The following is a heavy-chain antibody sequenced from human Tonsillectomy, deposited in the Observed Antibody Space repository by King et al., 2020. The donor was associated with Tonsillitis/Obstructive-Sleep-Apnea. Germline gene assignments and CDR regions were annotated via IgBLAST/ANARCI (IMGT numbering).Heavy chain of an antibody. Sequence: VQLVESGGGVVQPGGSLRLSCAASGFTFSSYAIHWVRQAPGKGLEWVSVISYDGNEIYYADSVKGRFSISRDNSKSTLYLQMNSLRPEDTAVYYCARDADIVVVLPAAGGSFDVWGQGTMVTVSS. CDR1: GFTFSSYA. CDR3: ARDADIVVVLPAAGGSFDV. D-gene: IGHD2-15*01. CDR2: ISYDGNEI. J-gene: IGHJ3*01. V-gene: IGHV3-30*01.